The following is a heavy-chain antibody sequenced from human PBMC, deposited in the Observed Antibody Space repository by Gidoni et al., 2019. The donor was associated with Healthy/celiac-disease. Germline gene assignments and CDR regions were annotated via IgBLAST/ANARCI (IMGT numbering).Heavy chain of an antibody. CDR2: ISYDGSNK. Sequence: QVQLVESGGGVVQPGRSLRLSCAASGFTFSSYAMHWVRQAPGKGLEWVAVISYDGSNKYYADSVKGRFTSSRDNSKNTLYLQMNSLRAEDTAVYYCARGGYSYGPPPYYYYYYMDVWGKGTTVTVSS. CDR1: GFTFSSYA. V-gene: IGHV3-30*01. CDR3: ARGGYSYGPPPYYYYYYMDV. J-gene: IGHJ6*03. D-gene: IGHD5-18*01.